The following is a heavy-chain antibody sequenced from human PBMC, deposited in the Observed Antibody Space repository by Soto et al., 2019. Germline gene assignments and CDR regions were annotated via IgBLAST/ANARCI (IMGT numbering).Heavy chain of an antibody. V-gene: IGHV1-3*01. CDR3: ARGKGMEENYYYYGMDV. D-gene: IGHD1-1*01. CDR1: GYTLSTYA. Sequence: ASVKVSCKASGYTLSTYALHWLRQSPGQGLEWMGWINGGNGHTRYSQKFKDRVTISRDTPASTAYMELSGLRSEDTAVYYCARGKGMEENYYYYGMDVWGQGTTVTVSS. J-gene: IGHJ6*02. CDR2: INGGNGHT.